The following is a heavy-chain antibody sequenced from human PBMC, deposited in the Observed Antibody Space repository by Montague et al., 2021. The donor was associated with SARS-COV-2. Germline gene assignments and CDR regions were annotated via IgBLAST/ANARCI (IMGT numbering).Heavy chain of an antibody. CDR2: IYSSGST. J-gene: IGHJ4*02. V-gene: IGHV4-39*01. CDR1: GGSISSSTHY. CDR3: ARGFDY. Sequence: SETLSLTCTVSGGSISSSTHYWGWIRQPAGKGLEWIGSIYSSGSTYYNPSLKSRVTISVDTSKNQFSLKLSSVTAADTAVYYCARGFDYWGQGTLVTVSS.